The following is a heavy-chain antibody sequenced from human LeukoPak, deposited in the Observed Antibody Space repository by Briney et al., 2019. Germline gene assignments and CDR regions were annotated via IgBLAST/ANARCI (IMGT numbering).Heavy chain of an antibody. CDR2: IKQDGSQI. CDR3: ARLQERDARDY. Sequence: GRSLRLSCSASGSSIRSYWMSWVRQAPGKGLEWVANIKQDGSQIYYVDSVKGRFTVSRDNAKNSLYLQMNTLRGEDTAVYYCARLQERDARDYWGQGTLVTVSS. D-gene: IGHD4-11*01. V-gene: IGHV3-7*02. J-gene: IGHJ4*02. CDR1: GSSIRSYW.